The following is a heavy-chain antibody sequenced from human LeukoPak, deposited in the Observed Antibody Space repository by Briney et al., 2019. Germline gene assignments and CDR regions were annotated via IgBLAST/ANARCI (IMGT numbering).Heavy chain of an antibody. CDR2: IIPIFGTA. V-gene: IGHV1-69*01. D-gene: IGHD6-19*01. Sequence: ASVKVSCKASGGTFSSYAISWVRQAPGHGLEWMGGIIPIFGTANYAQKFQGRVTITADESTSTAYMELSSLRSEDRAVYYCARVRRWGYSSGWSLTYYYGMDVWGQGTTVTVSS. CDR3: ARVRRWGYSSGWSLTYYYGMDV. CDR1: GGTFSSYA. J-gene: IGHJ6*02.